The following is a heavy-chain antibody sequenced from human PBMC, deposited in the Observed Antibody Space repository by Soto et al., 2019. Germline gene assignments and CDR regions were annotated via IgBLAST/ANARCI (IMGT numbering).Heavy chain of an antibody. CDR2: IKQDGSEK. Sequence: EVQLVESGGGLVQPGGSLRLSCAASGFTFSSYWMSWVRQAPGKGLEWVANIKQDGSEKYYVDSVKGRFTISRDNAKNSLYLQMNSWRAEDTAVYYWASWGSTYYYDSSGSFWGQGTLVTVSS. CDR1: GFTFSSYW. V-gene: IGHV3-7*05. CDR3: ASWGSTYYYDSSGSF. D-gene: IGHD3-22*01. J-gene: IGHJ4*02.